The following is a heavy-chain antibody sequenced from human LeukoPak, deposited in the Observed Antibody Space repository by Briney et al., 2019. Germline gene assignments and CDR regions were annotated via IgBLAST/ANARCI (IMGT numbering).Heavy chain of an antibody. J-gene: IGHJ4*02. Sequence: PGGSLRLSCAASGFTFSSYWIHWVRQAPGKGLVWVSRINTDGSSRNYADSVKGRFTISRDNAKNTLHLQMNSLRAEDTAVYYCARDTVGAYDYWGQGILVIVFS. CDR3: ARDTVGAYDY. V-gene: IGHV3-74*01. D-gene: IGHD1-26*01. CDR1: GFTFSSYW. CDR2: INTDGSSR.